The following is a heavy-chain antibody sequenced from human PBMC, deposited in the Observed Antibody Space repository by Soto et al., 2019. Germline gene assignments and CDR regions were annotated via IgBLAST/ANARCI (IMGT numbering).Heavy chain of an antibody. D-gene: IGHD3-22*01. Sequence: QVQLVESGGGVVQPGRSLRLSCAASGFTFSSYGMHWVRQAPGKGLGWVAVISYDGSNKYYADSVKGRFTISRDNSKNTLYLQMNSLRAEDTAVYYCAKESLVVITALDYWGQGTLVTVSS. V-gene: IGHV3-30*18. CDR3: AKESLVVITALDY. CDR1: GFTFSSYG. CDR2: ISYDGSNK. J-gene: IGHJ4*02.